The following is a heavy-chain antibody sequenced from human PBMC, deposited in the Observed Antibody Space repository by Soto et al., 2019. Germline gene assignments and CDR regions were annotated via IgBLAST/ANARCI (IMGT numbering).Heavy chain of an antibody. D-gene: IGHD1-1*01. CDR3: AGTRTTGTTGFKDYGMDV. CDR2: INHSGST. J-gene: IGHJ6*02. V-gene: IGHV4-34*01. Sequence: SETLSLTCAVYGGSFSGYYWSWIRQPPGKGLEWIGEINHSGSTNYSPSLKSRVTISVDTSKNQFSLKLSSVTAADTAVYYCAGTRTTGTTGFKDYGMDVWGQGTTVTVSS. CDR1: GGSFSGYY.